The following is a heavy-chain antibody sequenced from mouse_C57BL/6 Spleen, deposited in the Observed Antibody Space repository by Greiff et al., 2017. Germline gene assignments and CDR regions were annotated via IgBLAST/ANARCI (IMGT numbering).Heavy chain of an antibody. J-gene: IGHJ2*01. D-gene: IGHD2-1*01. CDR2: ISSGGDYI. CDR1: GFTFSSYA. CDR3: TREHYGNYIDY. V-gene: IGHV5-9-1*02. Sequence: EVKVEESGEGLVKPGGSLKLSCAASGFTFSSYAMSWVRQTPEKRLEWVAYISSGGDYIYYADTVKGRFTISRDNARNTLYLQMSSLKSEDTAMYYCTREHYGNYIDYWGQGTTLTVSS.